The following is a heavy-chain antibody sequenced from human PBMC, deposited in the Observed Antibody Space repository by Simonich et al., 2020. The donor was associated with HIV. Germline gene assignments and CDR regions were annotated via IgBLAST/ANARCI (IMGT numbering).Heavy chain of an antibody. D-gene: IGHD4-17*01. J-gene: IGHJ4*02. V-gene: IGHV4-34*01. Sequence: QVQLQQWGAGLLKPSETLSLTCAVYGGSFRGYCWSWIRQPPGKGLEWMGEINHSESTNYNPSLKSRVTISVDTSKNQFSLKLSSVTAADTAVYYCARRHPTTVTTPYFDYWGQGTLVTVSS. CDR3: ARRHPTTVTTPYFDY. CDR1: GGSFRGYC. CDR2: INHSEST.